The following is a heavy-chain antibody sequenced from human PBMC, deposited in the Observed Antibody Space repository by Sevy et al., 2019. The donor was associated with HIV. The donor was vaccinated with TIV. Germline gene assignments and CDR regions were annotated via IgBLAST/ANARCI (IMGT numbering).Heavy chain of an antibody. V-gene: IGHV4-38-2*01. CDR2: VFHGGST. Sequence: SETLSLTCAVSGYSITSGYLWGWIRQPPGKGLEWIGSVFHGGSTYYNPSLNSRVIISVDTSKNHFSLKLNSVTAADTAVYYCARHSHGSGTYYVPLDSWGQGTLVTVSS. CDR3: ARHSHGSGTYYVPLDS. J-gene: IGHJ4*02. D-gene: IGHD3-10*01. CDR1: GYSITSGYL.